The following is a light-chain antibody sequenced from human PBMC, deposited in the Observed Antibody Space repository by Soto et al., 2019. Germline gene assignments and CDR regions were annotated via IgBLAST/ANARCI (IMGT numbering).Light chain of an antibody. Sequence: DIQMTQSPSTLSASVGDRVNIKCRPSQSVNTLFVWYQQKPGKAPKTLIYDASDLESGVPSRFSGSGSGTEFTLTISSLQPDDFATYYCQQYHAYSRTFGQGTKV. CDR1: QSVNTL. CDR3: QQYHAYSRT. CDR2: DAS. V-gene: IGKV1-5*01. J-gene: IGKJ1*01.